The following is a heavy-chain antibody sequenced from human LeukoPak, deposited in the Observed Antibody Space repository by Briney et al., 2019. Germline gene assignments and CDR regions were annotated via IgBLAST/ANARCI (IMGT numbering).Heavy chain of an antibody. Sequence: ASVKVSCKVSGYTLTELSMHWVRQAPGKGLEWMGGFDPEGGETIYAQKFQGRVTMTEDTSTDTAYMELSSLRSEDTAVYYCATVVGPGGKMYSSSSKPYYFDYWGQGTLVTVSS. D-gene: IGHD6-6*01. V-gene: IGHV1-24*01. CDR1: GYTLTELS. CDR2: FDPEGGET. J-gene: IGHJ4*02. CDR3: ATVVGPGGKMYSSSSKPYYFDY.